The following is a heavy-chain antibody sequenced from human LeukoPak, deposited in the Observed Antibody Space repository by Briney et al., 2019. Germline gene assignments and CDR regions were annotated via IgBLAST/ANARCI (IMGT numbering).Heavy chain of an antibody. D-gene: IGHD2-2*01. V-gene: IGHV3-30*03. CDR1: GFTFSCYG. Sequence: GGSLRLSCAASGFTFSCYGMRWVRQAPGKGLDWVAIISYDGSNKSYADSVKGRFTISRDNSKNTLYLQMNSLRAEDTAVYYCATAPVGQLLCCGWFDPWGQGTLVTVSS. CDR2: ISYDGSNK. CDR3: ATAPVGQLLCCGWFDP. J-gene: IGHJ5*02.